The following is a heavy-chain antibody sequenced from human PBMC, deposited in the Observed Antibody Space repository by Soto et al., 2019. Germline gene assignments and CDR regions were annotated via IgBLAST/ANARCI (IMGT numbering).Heavy chain of an antibody. Sequence: GGSLRLSCAASGFTFSSYGMHWVRQAPGKGLEWVAVIWYDGSNKYYADSVKGRFTISRDNSKNTLYLQMNSLRAEDTAVYYCARDFFRRYSFFVYWGQGTLVTVSS. CDR2: IWYDGSNK. CDR1: GFTFSSYG. CDR3: ARDFFRRYSFFVY. V-gene: IGHV3-33*01. J-gene: IGHJ4*02. D-gene: IGHD1-20*01.